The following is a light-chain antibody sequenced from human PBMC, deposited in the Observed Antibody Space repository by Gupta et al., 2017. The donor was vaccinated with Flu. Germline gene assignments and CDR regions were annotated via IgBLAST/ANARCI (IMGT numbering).Light chain of an antibody. J-gene: IGKJ4*01. CDR1: QSVSSSY. Sequence: GTLSVSTGERASLTCRASQSVSSSYLAWYQQKPGQAHRLLIYGASSRATGIPERFSGSGSGTDFTLTISRLEPEDFAVYYCQQYGSSPLTFGGGTKVEIK. CDR3: QQYGSSPLT. V-gene: IGKV3-20*01. CDR2: GAS.